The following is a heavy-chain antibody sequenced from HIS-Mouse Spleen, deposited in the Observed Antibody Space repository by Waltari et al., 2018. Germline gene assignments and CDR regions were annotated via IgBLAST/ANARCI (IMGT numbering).Heavy chain of an antibody. V-gene: IGHV4-39*07. D-gene: IGHD6-13*01. CDR3: AREIPYSSSWYDWYFDL. CDR2: IYYSGST. Sequence: QLQLQESGPVLVKPSETLSLTCTVSGGSISSSSYYWGWIRQPPGKGLEWIGSIYYSGSTYYNPSLKRRVTRAVDTSKSQFSLKLSSVTAADTAVYYCAREIPYSSSWYDWYFDLWGRGTLVTVSS. CDR1: GGSISSSSYY. J-gene: IGHJ2*01.